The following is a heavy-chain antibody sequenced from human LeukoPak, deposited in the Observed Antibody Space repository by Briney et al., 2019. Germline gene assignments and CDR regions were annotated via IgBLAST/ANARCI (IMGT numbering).Heavy chain of an antibody. D-gene: IGHD3-10*01. CDR2: ISSSGSTI. CDR1: GFTFSDYY. J-gene: IGHJ4*02. CDR3: AKTMVRGVIPAGGFDY. Sequence: GGSLRLSCAASGFTFSDYYMSWIRQAPGKGLEWVSYISSSGSTIYYADSVKGRFTISRDNAKNSLFLQMNSLRAEDTAVYYCAKTMVRGVIPAGGFDYWGQGTLVTVSS. V-gene: IGHV3-11*04.